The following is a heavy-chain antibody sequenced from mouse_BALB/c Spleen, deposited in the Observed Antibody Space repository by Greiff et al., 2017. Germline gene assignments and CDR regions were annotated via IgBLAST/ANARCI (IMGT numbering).Heavy chain of an antibody. CDR3: ARDGYGNHEYAMDY. Sequence: EVHLVESGGGLVKPGGSLKLSCAASGFTFSSYAMSWVRQSPEKRLEWVAEISSGGSYTYYPDTVTGRFTISRDNAKNTLYLEMSSLRSEDTAMYYCARDGYGNHEYAMDYWGQGTSVTVSS. D-gene: IGHD2-10*02. J-gene: IGHJ4*01. CDR2: ISSGGSYT. V-gene: IGHV5-9-4*01. CDR1: GFTFSSYA.